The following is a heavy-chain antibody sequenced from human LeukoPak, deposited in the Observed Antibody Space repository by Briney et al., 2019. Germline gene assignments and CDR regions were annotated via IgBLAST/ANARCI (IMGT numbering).Heavy chain of an antibody. CDR3: ARDKITGASTNDY. D-gene: IGHD1-14*01. CDR1: GFSFTNYW. Sequence: GGSLRLSCAASGFSFTNYWMSWVRQAPGMGLEWVAIINQDGSERYYVDSVKGRFTVSRDSAKNSRYLQMNSLRVEDTAVYYCARDKITGASTNDYWGQGTLVTVSS. V-gene: IGHV3-7*01. J-gene: IGHJ4*02. CDR2: INQDGSER.